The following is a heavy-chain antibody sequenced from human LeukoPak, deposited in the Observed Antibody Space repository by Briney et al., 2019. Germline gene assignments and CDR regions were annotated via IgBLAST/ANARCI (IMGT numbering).Heavy chain of an antibody. J-gene: IGHJ2*01. CDR1: GGSISSSSYY. CDR2: IYYSGST. Sequence: KSSETLSLTCTVSGGSISSSSYYWGWIRQPPGKGLEWIGSIYYSGSTYYNPSLKSRVTISVDTSKNQFSLKLSSVTAADTAVYYCARTPSDYGGNPLGNWYFDLWGRGTLVTVSS. D-gene: IGHD4-23*01. CDR3: ARTPSDYGGNPLGNWYFDL. V-gene: IGHV4-39*07.